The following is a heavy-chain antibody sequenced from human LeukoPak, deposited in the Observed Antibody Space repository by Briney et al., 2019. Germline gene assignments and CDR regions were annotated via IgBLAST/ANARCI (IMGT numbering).Heavy chain of an antibody. D-gene: IGHD2-15*01. J-gene: IGHJ4*02. CDR3: AKTPTDYFDY. V-gene: IGHV3-23*01. Sequence: GGSLRLSCAASGFTFSSYAMSWVRQAPGKGLEWVPAISGSGGSTYYADSVKGRFTISGDNSKNTLYLQMNSLRAEDTAVYYCAKTPTDYFDYWGQGTLVTVSS. CDR1: GFTFSSYA. CDR2: ISGSGGST.